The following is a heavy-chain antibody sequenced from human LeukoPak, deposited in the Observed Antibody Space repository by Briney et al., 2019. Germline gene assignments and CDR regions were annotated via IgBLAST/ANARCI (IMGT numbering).Heavy chain of an antibody. CDR1: GGSFSGYY. J-gene: IGHJ4*02. CDR3: AGSVDTAMVTFFDY. Sequence: KTSETLSLTCAVYGGSFSGYYWSWIRQPPGKGLDWIGEINHSGSTNYNPSLKSRVTISVDTSKNQFSLKLSSVTAADTAVYYCAGSVDTAMVTFFDYWGQGTLVTVSS. D-gene: IGHD5-18*01. V-gene: IGHV4-34*01. CDR2: INHSGST.